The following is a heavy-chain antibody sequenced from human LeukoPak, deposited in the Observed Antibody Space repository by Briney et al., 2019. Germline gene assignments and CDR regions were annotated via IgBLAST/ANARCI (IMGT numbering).Heavy chain of an antibody. J-gene: IGHJ5*02. CDR1: GDSVSSNSVT. D-gene: IGHD2-2*01. Sequence: SQALSLTCAISGDSVSSNSVTWNWIRQSPSRGLEWLGRTYYRSTWYNDYAVSVRGRITVNPDTSKNQFSLHLNSVTPEDTAVYYCARRLTQYDCFDPWGQGILVTVSS. V-gene: IGHV6-1*01. CDR3: ARRLTQYDCFDP. CDR2: TYYRSTWYN.